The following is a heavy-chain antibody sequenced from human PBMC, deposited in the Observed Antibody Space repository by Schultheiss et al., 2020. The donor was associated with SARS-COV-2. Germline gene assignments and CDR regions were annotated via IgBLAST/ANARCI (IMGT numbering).Heavy chain of an antibody. CDR1: GFTFSSYG. CDR2: IWYDGSNK. D-gene: IGHD3-10*01. V-gene: IGHV3-33*01. Sequence: GGSLRLSCAASGFTFSSYGMHWVRQAPGKGLEWVAVIWYDGSNKYYADSVKGRFTISRDNSKNTLYLQMNSLRAEDTAVYYCASQYYGSGNFDYWGQGTLVTVSS. J-gene: IGHJ4*02. CDR3: ASQYYGSGNFDY.